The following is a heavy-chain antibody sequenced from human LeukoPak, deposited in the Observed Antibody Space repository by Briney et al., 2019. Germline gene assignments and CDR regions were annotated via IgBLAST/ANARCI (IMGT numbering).Heavy chain of an antibody. V-gene: IGHV4-39*07. J-gene: IGHJ2*01. CDR1: GGSISSSSYY. CDR2: IYYSGST. CDR3: ARAPYYYDSSGYASGTPQSLPPHWYFDL. D-gene: IGHD3-22*01. Sequence: SETLSLTCTVSGGSISSSSYYWGWIRQPPGKGLEWIGSIYYSGSTYYNPSLKSRFTIAVDTSKNPFSLKLSSVTAADTAVYYCARAPYYYDSSGYASGTPQSLPPHWYFDLWGRGTLVTVSS.